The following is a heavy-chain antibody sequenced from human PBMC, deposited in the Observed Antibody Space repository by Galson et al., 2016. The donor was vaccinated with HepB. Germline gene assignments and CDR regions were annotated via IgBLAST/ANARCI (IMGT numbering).Heavy chain of an antibody. D-gene: IGHD3-22*01. V-gene: IGHV4-31*03. Sequence: TLSLTCNISGTSVSRGKSYWNWIRQHPGKGLEWIGYISYSATTYYSPSLRSRISISVDTSETQFSLRLKSVTAADTAVYYCARALYYYDRSVSAYHYYMDVWGKGTTVTVS. CDR3: ARALYYYDRSVSAYHYYMDV. CDR2: ISYSATT. CDR1: GTSVSRGKSY. J-gene: IGHJ6*03.